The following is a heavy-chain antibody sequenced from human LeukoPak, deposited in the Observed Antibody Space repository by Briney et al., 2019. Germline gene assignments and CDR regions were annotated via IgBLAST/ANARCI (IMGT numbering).Heavy chain of an antibody. D-gene: IGHD6-13*01. Sequence: SETLSLTRAVYGGSFRGYYWSWIRQPPGKGLAWIGEINHSGSTNYNPSLKSRVTISVDTPKNQFSLKLSSVTAADTAVYYCSRAGPGSAGRFFDYWGQGTLVTVSS. J-gene: IGHJ4*02. V-gene: IGHV4-34*01. CDR2: INHSGST. CDR3: SRAGPGSAGRFFDY. CDR1: GGSFRGYY.